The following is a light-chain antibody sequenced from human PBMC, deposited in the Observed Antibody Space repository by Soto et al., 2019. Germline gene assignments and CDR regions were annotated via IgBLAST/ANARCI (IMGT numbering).Light chain of an antibody. V-gene: IGKV3-15*01. Sequence: EIVMTQSPATLSVSPGERATLSCTASQSVSSNLAWYQQKPGQAPRLLIYGASTRATGIPARFSGSGSGTEFTLTISSLQSEDFAVYYCQQYNNGSTFGQGTKVEIK. J-gene: IGKJ1*01. CDR2: GAS. CDR3: QQYNNGST. CDR1: QSVSSN.